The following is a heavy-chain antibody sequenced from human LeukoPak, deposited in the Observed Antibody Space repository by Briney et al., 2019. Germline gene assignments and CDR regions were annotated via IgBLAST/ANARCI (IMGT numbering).Heavy chain of an antibody. V-gene: IGHV4-34*01. D-gene: IGHD6-13*01. CDR3: ARHGYSSSYDAFDI. CDR2: INHSGST. Sequence: SETLSLTCAVYGGSFSGYYWSWIRQPPGKGLEWIGEINHSGSTNYNPSLKSRVTLSVDTSKNQFSLKLSSVTAADTAVYYCARHGYSSSYDAFDIWGQGTMVTVSS. CDR1: GGSFSGYY. J-gene: IGHJ3*02.